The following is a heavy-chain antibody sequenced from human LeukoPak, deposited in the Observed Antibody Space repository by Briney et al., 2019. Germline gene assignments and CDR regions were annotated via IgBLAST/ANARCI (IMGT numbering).Heavy chain of an antibody. CDR2: INPSGGST. D-gene: IGHD1-26*01. V-gene: IGHV1-46*01. CDR1: GYTFTSYY. J-gene: IGHJ5*02. Sequence: GASVKVSRKASGYTFTSYYMHWVRQAPGQGLEWMGIINPSGGSTSYAQKFQGRVTMTRDTSTSTVYMELSSLRSDDTAVYYCARDGLNKWELRGSWFDPWGQGTLVTVSS. CDR3: ARDGLNKWELRGSWFDP.